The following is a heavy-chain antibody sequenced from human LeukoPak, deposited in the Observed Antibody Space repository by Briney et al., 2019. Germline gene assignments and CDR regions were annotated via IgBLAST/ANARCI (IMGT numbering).Heavy chain of an antibody. CDR2: ISGSGGST. J-gene: IGHJ4*02. CDR1: GFTFSSYA. CDR3: LRWGYDSSGYPHFDC. D-gene: IGHD3-22*01. Sequence: GGSLRLSCAASGFTFSSYAMSWVRQAPGKGLEWVSAISGSGGSTYYADSVKGRFTISRDNSKNTLYLQMNSLRAEDTAVYYCLRWGYDSSGYPHFDCWGQGTLVTVSS. V-gene: IGHV3-23*01.